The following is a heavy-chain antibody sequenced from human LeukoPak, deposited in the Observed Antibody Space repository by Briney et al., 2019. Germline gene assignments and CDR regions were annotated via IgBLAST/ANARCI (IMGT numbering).Heavy chain of an antibody. V-gene: IGHV5-51*01. CDR3: AKVKSFGYWFFDL. Sequence: LRESLKISCQGSGYRFSTSWIAWVRQAPGKGLEWVGSIYIGDSDPRYSPSFQGHVTMSADKSVNTASLQWNSLQGSDTGIYYCAKVKSFGYWFFDLWGRGTLVAVSS. CDR2: IYIGDSDP. J-gene: IGHJ2*01. D-gene: IGHD3-16*01. CDR1: GYRFSTSW.